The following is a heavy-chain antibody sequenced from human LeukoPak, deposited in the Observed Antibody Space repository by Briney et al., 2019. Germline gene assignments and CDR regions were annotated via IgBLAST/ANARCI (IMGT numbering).Heavy chain of an antibody. V-gene: IGHV5-51*01. J-gene: IGHJ3*02. Sequence: GESLKISCKGSGYSFTSYWIGWVRQMPGKGLEWMGIIYPGDSDTRYSPSFQGQVTISADKSISTAYLQWSSLKASDTAMYYCARARDYVWGSYRYDAFDIWGQGTMVTVSS. D-gene: IGHD3-16*02. CDR2: IYPGDSDT. CDR3: ARARDYVWGSYRYDAFDI. CDR1: GYSFTSYW.